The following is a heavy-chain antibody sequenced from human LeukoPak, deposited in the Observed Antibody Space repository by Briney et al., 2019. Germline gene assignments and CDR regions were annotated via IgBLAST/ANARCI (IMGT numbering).Heavy chain of an antibody. Sequence: SETLSLTCTVSTGSISSSSYYWGWIRQPPGKGLEWIGSIYYSGSTYYNPSLKSRVTISVDTSKNQFSLKLSSVTAADTAVYYCARDPRDGYNYGWYFDLWGRGTLVTVSS. D-gene: IGHD5-24*01. CDR2: IYYSGST. CDR3: ARDPRDGYNYGWYFDL. CDR1: TGSISSSSYY. J-gene: IGHJ2*01. V-gene: IGHV4-39*07.